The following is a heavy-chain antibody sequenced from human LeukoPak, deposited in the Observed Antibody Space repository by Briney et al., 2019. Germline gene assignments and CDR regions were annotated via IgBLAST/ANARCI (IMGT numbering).Heavy chain of an antibody. CDR3: ASPPRRNYDSSGYYYGGSLSY. D-gene: IGHD3-22*01. Sequence: GGSLRLSCAASGFTFSSYSMNWVRQAPGKGLEWVSVIYSGGSTYYADSVKGRFTISRDNSKNTLYLQMNSLRAEDTAVYYCASPPRRNYDSSGYYYGGSLSYWGQGTLVTVSS. CDR1: GFTFSSYS. V-gene: IGHV3-66*02. CDR2: IYSGGST. J-gene: IGHJ4*02.